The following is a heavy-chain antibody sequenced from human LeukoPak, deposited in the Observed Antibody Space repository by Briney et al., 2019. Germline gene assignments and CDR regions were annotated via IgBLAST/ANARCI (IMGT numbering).Heavy chain of an antibody. CDR1: GFTVSSNY. CDR3: ARDRRYCSGSSCYSGVDY. D-gene: IGHD2-15*01. V-gene: IGHV3-53*01. Sequence: GGSLRLSCAASGFTVSSNYMTWVRQAPGKGLEWVPVIYSGGSTYYGDSVKGRFTISRDNSKNTLYLQMNSLRAEDTAVYYCARDRRYCSGSSCYSGVDYWGQGTLVTVSS. J-gene: IGHJ4*02. CDR2: IYSGGST.